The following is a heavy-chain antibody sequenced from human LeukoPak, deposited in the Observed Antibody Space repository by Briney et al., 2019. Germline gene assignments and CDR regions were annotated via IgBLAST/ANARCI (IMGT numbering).Heavy chain of an antibody. CDR1: GFTFISYA. D-gene: IGHD3-22*01. V-gene: IGHV3-23*01. J-gene: IGHJ4*02. CDR2: ISGSGGST. Sequence: GGSLRLSCAASGFTFISYAMSWVRQAPGKGLKWVSAISGSGGSTYYADSVKGRFTISRDNSKNTLYLQMNSLRAEDTAVYYCAKVISITMIDYWGQGTLVTVSS. CDR3: AKVISITMIDY.